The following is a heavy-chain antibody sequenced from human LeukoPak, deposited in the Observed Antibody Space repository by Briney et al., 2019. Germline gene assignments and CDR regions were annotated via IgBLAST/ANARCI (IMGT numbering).Heavy chain of an antibody. D-gene: IGHD3-10*01. V-gene: IGHV1-18*01. CDR3: ARVAGDGSGTFHY. CDR1: GYTFISYG. CDR2: ISGYNGKT. J-gene: IGHJ4*02. Sequence: ASVKVSFKASGYTFISYGITWVRQAPGQGREWMGWISGYNGKTNFAQKLQGRVTLTTDTSTSTAYMEVRSLRSDDTALYFCARVAGDGSGTFHYWGQGTLVTVSS.